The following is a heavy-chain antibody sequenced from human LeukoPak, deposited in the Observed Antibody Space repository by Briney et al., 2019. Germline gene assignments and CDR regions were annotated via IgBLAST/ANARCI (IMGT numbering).Heavy chain of an antibody. CDR2: IGSSSSTI. Sequence: GGSLRLSCAASGFTFSSYSMNWVRQAPGKGLEWVSYIGSSSSTIYYADSVKGRFTISRDNAKNSLYLQMNSLRAEDTAVYYCARGRKYTSGYRVAELGSGYSDYWGQGTLVTVAS. CDR3: ARGRKYTSGYRVAELGSGYSDY. V-gene: IGHV3-48*01. D-gene: IGHD5-18*01. J-gene: IGHJ4*02. CDR1: GFTFSSYS.